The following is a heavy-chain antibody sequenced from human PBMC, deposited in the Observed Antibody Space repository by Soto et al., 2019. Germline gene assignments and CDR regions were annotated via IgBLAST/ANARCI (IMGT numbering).Heavy chain of an antibody. V-gene: IGHV1-2*02. D-gene: IGHD2-15*01. CDR2: INPNSGGT. Sequence: ASVKVSCKASAYTFTDYYVHWVRQSPGRGLEWMGWINPNSGGTTYAEKFQGRVTMTSDTSINIVYMELSSLRSDDTAVYYCARDDGQSRDIFDVWGQGTMVTVS. CDR3: ARDDGQSRDIFDV. J-gene: IGHJ3*01. CDR1: AYTFTDYY.